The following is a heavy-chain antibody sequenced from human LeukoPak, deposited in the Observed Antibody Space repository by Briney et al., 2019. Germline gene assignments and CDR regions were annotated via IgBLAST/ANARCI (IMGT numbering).Heavy chain of an antibody. CDR3: ARDPSSGWPYCYYGMDV. V-gene: IGHV3-23*01. D-gene: IGHD6-19*01. Sequence: GGSLRLSCATSGFTFATYHMNWVRQAPGKGLDWVSTIGVSGDIYDADSVKGRFTISRDNSKNTLYLQMNSLRAEDTAVYYCARDPSSGWPYCYYGMDVWGQGTTVTVSS. CDR1: GFTFATYH. J-gene: IGHJ6*02. CDR2: IGVSGDI.